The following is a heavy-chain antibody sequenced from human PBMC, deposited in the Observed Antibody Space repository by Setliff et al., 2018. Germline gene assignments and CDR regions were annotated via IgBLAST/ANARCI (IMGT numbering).Heavy chain of an antibody. V-gene: IGHV3-74*01. CDR1: GFSFNNYW. CDR2: INKDGDGT. J-gene: IGHJ6*02. D-gene: IGHD3-16*02. Sequence: GESLRLSCEASGFSFNNYWMYWVRQVPGKGLVWVSGINKDGDGTRYADSVRGRFTISRDNSKNTVYLRMNALRAEDTGLYYCARGRGQVTVNNRYGFYYYGMDVWGQGTTVTVSS. CDR3: ARGRGQVTVNNRYGFYYYGMDV.